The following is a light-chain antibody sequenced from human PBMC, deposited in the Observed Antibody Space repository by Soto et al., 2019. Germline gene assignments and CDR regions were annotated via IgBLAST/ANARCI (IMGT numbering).Light chain of an antibody. Sequence: QSALTQPPSASGSPGQSFTISCTGTSSDVGGYNYVSWYQQHPGKAPKLMIYEVSKRPSGVPDRFSGSKSGNTASLTVSGLQAEDEADYYCSSYAGSKPVVFGGRTKLTVL. J-gene: IGLJ2*01. CDR2: EVS. CDR3: SSYAGSKPVV. V-gene: IGLV2-8*01. CDR1: SSDVGGYNY.